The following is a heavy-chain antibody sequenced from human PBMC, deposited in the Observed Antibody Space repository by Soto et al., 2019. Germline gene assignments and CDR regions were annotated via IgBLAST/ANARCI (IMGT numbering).Heavy chain of an antibody. CDR2: IYYSGST. J-gene: IGHJ4*02. CDR1: GGSIRSYY. V-gene: IGHV4-39*01. D-gene: IGHD2-2*01. CDR3: ARQEGYCSSTSCLIDY. Sequence: QVQLQESGPGLVKPSETLSLTCTVSGGSIRSYYWGWIRQPPGKGLEWIGSIYYSGSTYYNPSLKSRVTISVDTSKNQFSLKLSSVTAADTAVYYCARQEGYCSSTSCLIDYWGQGTLVTVSS.